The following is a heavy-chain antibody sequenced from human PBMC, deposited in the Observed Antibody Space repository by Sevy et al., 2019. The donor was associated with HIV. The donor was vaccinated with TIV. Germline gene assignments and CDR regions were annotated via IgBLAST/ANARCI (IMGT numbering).Heavy chain of an antibody. CDR1: GFTFSSYD. V-gene: IGHV3-13*01. J-gene: IGHJ6*02. CDR2: IGTAGDT. Sequence: GGSLRLSCAASGFTFSSYDMHWVRQATGKGLEWVSAIGTAGDTYYPGSVKGRFTISRENAKNSLYLQMNSLRAGDTAVYYCARGPYYYYGMDVWCQGTTVTVSS. CDR3: ARGPYYYYGMDV.